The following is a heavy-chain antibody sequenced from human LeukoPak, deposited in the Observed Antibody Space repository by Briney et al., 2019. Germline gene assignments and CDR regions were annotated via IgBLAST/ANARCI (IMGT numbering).Heavy chain of an antibody. V-gene: IGHV3-7*04. CDR1: GFTFSSYW. J-gene: IGHJ4*02. D-gene: IGHD3-22*01. Sequence: GGSLRLSCEGSGFTFSSYWMSWVRQAPGKGLEWVANIKQDGSEKYYVDSVKGRFTISRDNAKNALYLQMNSLRAEDTAVYYCAREEYFYDSSDSHYWGQGTLVTVSS. CDR2: IKQDGSEK. CDR3: AREEYFYDSSDSHY.